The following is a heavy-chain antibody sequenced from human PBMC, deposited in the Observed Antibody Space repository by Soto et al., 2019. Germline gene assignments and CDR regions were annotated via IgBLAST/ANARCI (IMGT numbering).Heavy chain of an antibody. CDR3: ARAVSSLAAAPGGWTSNYYYYYGMDV. Sequence: SETLSLTCTLSGPSISNHSWSWIRQPPGNGLEWIGYIYYNGNTNYNPSLKSRITMAVDTSKHQFSLKLSSVTAADTAVYYCARAVSSLAAAPGGWTSNYYYYYGMDVWGQGTTVTVSS. CDR2: IYYNGNT. V-gene: IGHV4-59*11. J-gene: IGHJ6*02. D-gene: IGHD6-13*01. CDR1: GPSISNHS.